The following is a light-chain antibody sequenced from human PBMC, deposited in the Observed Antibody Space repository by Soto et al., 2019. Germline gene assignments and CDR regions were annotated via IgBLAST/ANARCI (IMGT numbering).Light chain of an antibody. V-gene: IGKV3-20*01. CDR2: GAS. Sequence: EIVLTQSPGTLSFSPGERATLSCRASQSVSSSYFAWDQQKPGEAPRLLIYGASSRTTGIPYRFSGSRSVKDFTLTISRRDPNDFAVYYCQQYGSSRLDTFGKGTKLAIK. J-gene: IGKJ2*01. CDR3: QQYGSSRLDT. CDR1: QSVSSSY.